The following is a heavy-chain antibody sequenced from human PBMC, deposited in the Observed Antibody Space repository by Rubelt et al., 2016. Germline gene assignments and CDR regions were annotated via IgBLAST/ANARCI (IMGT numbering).Heavy chain of an antibody. CDR3: ARGRGLLDGDYVDY. CDR1: GASFSGYY. V-gene: IGHV4-34*01. J-gene: IGHJ4*02. D-gene: IGHD3/OR15-3a*01. Sequence: QVRLQQWGAGLLKPSETLSLTCAVYGASFSGYYWSWIRQPPGKGLEWIGEINHSGSTNHNSSLKSRVTISVDTSTNQFSLKLSSVTAADTAVYYCARGRGLLDGDYVDYWGQGTLVTVSS. CDR2: INHSGST.